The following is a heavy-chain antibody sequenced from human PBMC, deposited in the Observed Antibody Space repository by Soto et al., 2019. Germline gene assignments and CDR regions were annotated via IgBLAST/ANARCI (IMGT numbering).Heavy chain of an antibody. CDR1: GYTVTSYG. CDR2: IRPYDGKA. J-gene: IGHJ4*02. V-gene: IGHV1-18*01. Sequence: ASVKVSCKASGYTVTSYGISWVRQAPGQGLEWMGGIRPYDGKANYAQKLQGRVTMTEDTSTDTAYMELSSLRSEDTAVYYCATDSINYYDSSGYPEHYWGQGTLVTVSS. D-gene: IGHD3-22*01. CDR3: ATDSINYYDSSGYPEHY.